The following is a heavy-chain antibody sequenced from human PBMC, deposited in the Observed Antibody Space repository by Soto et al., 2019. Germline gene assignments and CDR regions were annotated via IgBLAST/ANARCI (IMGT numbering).Heavy chain of an antibody. Sequence: GESLKISCKGSGYSFAGYWIPWVRQKPWKCLEWVGRIDPSDSQTYYSPSFRGHVTISVTRSITTVFLQWSSLRASDTGMYYCARQIYDSDTGPNFQYYFDSWGQGTPVTVSS. V-gene: IGHV5-10-1*01. CDR1: GYSFAGYW. D-gene: IGHD3-22*01. J-gene: IGHJ4*02. CDR2: IDPSDSQT. CDR3: ARQIYDSDTGPNFQYYFDS.